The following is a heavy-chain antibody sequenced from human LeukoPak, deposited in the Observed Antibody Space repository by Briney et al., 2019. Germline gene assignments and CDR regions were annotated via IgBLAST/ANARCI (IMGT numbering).Heavy chain of an antibody. CDR2: ISSSGSTI. CDR3: ARENYYYDSSGSDY. J-gene: IGHJ4*02. D-gene: IGHD3-22*01. V-gene: IGHV3-11*01. Sequence: PGGSLRLSCAASGFTFSDYYMSWIRQAPGKGLEWVSYISSSGSTIYYADSGKGRFTISRDNAKNSLYLQMNSLRAEDTAVYYCARENYYYDSSGSDYWGQGTLVTVSS. CDR1: GFTFSDYY.